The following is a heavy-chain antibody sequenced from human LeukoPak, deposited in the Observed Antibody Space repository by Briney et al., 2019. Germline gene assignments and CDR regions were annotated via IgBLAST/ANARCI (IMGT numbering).Heavy chain of an antibody. CDR1: GYAISSGYF. Sequence: SETLSLTCSVSGYAISSGYFWGWIRQPPGKGLEWIGSIYHSGNTYYNPSLKSRVTISVDTSKNQFSLNLSSVTAADTAVYYCARTYSTSTAYDAFDIWGQGTMVTVSS. J-gene: IGHJ3*02. CDR2: IYHSGNT. D-gene: IGHD6-6*01. V-gene: IGHV4-38-2*02. CDR3: ARTYSTSTAYDAFDI.